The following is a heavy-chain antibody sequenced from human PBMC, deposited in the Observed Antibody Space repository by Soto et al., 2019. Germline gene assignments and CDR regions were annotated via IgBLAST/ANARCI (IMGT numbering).Heavy chain of an antibody. CDR1: GFTFSGSA. D-gene: IGHD3-10*01. CDR2: IRSKANSYAT. J-gene: IGHJ4*02. V-gene: IGHV3-73*01. Sequence: PGGSLRLSCAASGFTFSGSAMHWVRQASGKGLEWVGRIRSKANSYATAYAASVKGRFTISRDDSKNTAYLQMNSLKTEDTAVYYCTSPSAMVRGVDYWGQGTLVTVSS. CDR3: TSPSAMVRGVDY.